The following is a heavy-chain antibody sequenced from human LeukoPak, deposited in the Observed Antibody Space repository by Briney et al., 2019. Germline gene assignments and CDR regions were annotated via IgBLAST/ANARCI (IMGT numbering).Heavy chain of an antibody. CDR3: ARVGSLTTFD. V-gene: IGHV4-59*01. D-gene: IGHD4-17*01. CDR1: GGSISTYY. CDR2: IQYRGNA. J-gene: IGHJ4*02. Sequence: PSETLSLTCTVSGGSISTYYWTWFRQPPGKGLEWIGYIQYRGNADYNPSLKSRVTISVDTSNNQCSLRLSSVTAADTAMYYCARVGSLTTFDWGQGTLVTVSS.